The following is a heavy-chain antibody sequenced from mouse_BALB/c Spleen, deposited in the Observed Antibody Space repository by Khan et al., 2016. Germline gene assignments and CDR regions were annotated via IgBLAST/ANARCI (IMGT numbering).Heavy chain of an antibody. CDR1: GYAFSGYW. Sequence: VQLQESGAELVRPGSSVKISCKASGYAFSGYWMNWVKQRPGQGLEWIGQIYPGDGDTNYNGKFKGKATLTADKSSSTAYMQLSSLTSADSAVYFCARGTPFASWGQGTLVTVSA. CDR3: ARGTPFAS. D-gene: IGHD2-14*01. V-gene: IGHV1-80*01. CDR2: IYPGDGDT. J-gene: IGHJ3*01.